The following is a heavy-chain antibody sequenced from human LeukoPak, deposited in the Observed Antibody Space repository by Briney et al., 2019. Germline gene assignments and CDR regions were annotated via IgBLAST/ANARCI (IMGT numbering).Heavy chain of an antibody. CDR2: INPNSGGT. CDR1: GYTFTGYY. J-gene: IGHJ6*03. Sequence: ASVKVSCKASGYTFTGYYMHWVRQAPGQGLEWMGWINPNSGGTNYAQKFQGRVAMTRDTSISTAYMELSRLRSDDTAVYYCARDRVVTPRYYYYYMDVWGKGTTVTVSS. CDR3: ARDRVVTPRYYYYYMDV. D-gene: IGHD4-23*01. V-gene: IGHV1-2*02.